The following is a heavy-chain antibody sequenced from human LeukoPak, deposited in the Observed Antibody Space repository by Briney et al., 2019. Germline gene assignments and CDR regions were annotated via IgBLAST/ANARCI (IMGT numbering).Heavy chain of an antibody. CDR2: ISSSSGSI. V-gene: IGHV3-48*02. Sequence: GGSLRLSCAASGFSFSSYSMNWVRQAPGKGLEWVSYISSSSGSIYYADSVKGRFTISRDNAKNSLYLQMNSLRDEDTAVYFCARTRSSSDWWFDPWGQGTRATISS. J-gene: IGHJ5*02. CDR1: GFSFSSYS. CDR3: ARTRSSSDWWFDP. D-gene: IGHD6-6*01.